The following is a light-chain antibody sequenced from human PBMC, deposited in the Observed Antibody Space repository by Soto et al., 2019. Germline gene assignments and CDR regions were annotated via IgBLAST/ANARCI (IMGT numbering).Light chain of an antibody. CDR2: GAS. J-gene: IGKJ1*01. V-gene: IGKV3-20*01. Sequence: EIVLTQYPGTLSLSPGERATLSCRASQSVSSSYLAWYQQKPGQAPRLLIYGASKRATGIPDRFSGSGSGTDFTLTISRLEPEDFAVYYCQQYGSSGTFGQGTNVAIK. CDR1: QSVSSSY. CDR3: QQYGSSGT.